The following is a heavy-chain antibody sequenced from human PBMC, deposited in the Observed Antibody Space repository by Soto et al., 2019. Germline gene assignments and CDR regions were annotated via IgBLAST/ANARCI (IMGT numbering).Heavy chain of an antibody. V-gene: IGHV1-8*01. D-gene: IGHD3-9*01. J-gene: IGHJ3*02. Sequence: QVHLVQSGAEVKKPGASVQVSCKASGLTFPSDEIIWVRQTSGQGLEWMGWMNPSGTNTGYTQKFQGRTTFSWNTPTSTAYMELTSLRSEDTSVYYCARYRTIAPLAFDIWGQGTMVTVSS. CDR1: GLTFPSDE. CDR3: ARYRTIAPLAFDI. CDR2: MNPSGTNT.